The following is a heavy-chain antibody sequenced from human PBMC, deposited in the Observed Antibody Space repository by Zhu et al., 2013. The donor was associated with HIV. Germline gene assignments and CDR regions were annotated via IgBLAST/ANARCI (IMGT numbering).Heavy chain of an antibody. Sequence: QVQLVQSGAEVKKPGASVKVSCETSGYTFSRYDINWVRQAPGQGLEWMGWMSPRNGKTGYAQKFQGRVTMTRSTSTTTVYMELNTLGSEDTAVYYCAREVVTNRGYFDFWGQGTQVTVSS. J-gene: IGHJ4*02. D-gene: IGHD3-10*01. CDR1: GYTFSRYD. CDR2: MSPRNGKT. V-gene: IGHV1-8*01. CDR3: AREVVTNRGYFDF.